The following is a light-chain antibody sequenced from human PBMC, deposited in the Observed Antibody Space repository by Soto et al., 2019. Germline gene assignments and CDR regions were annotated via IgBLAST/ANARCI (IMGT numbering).Light chain of an antibody. CDR3: QKHNAAPLT. CDR2: TSS. CDR1: QGIGYY. V-gene: IGKV1-27*01. J-gene: IGKJ4*01. Sequence: DIQMTQSPSSLSASVGDRVTITCRASQGIGYYLAWYQQKPGKVPKLLIYTSSTLQSGVPSRISGSGSGTDFTLTISNLQPEDVATYYCQKHNAAPLTFGGGTKVEIK.